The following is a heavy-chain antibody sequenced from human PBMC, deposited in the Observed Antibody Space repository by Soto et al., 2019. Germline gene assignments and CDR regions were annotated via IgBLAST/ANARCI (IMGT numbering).Heavy chain of an antibody. J-gene: IGHJ3*02. V-gene: IGHV4-4*07. Sequence: QVQLQESGPGLVKPSETLSLICTVSGGSISHHYWSWIRQPAGTRLDWIGRMYVTGTTNYNPSLKNRVSMSIDTSKNQFSLKLSSVTAADTAVYYCARDGGYTGYEEGNPFDIWGQGTMVTVSS. CDR3: ARDGGYTGYEEGNPFDI. CDR2: MYVTGTT. D-gene: IGHD5-12*01. CDR1: GGSISHHY.